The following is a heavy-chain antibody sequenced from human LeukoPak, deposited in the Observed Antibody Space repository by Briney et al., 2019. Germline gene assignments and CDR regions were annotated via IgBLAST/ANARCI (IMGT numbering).Heavy chain of an antibody. Sequence: QPGGSLRLSCAASGFTFSSYEMNWVRQAPGKGLEWVTFIRNDGGYRTYADSVKGRFTVSRDNSKNRVYLQMDSLRIEDTAVYYCVKDAAWASEIWGQGTSVIVSS. CDR1: GFTFSSYE. V-gene: IGHV3-30*02. CDR2: IRNDGGYR. J-gene: IGHJ3*02. CDR3: VKDAAWASEI.